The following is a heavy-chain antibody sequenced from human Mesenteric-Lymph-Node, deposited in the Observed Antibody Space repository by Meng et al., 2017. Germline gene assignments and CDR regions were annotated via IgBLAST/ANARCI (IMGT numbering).Heavy chain of an antibody. Sequence: EVRLLESGGGLVQPGGSLSLSCAVSGFIFSDYAMSWVRQAPGKGLEWVAPISGTGGNTYYADSVKGRFTVSRDNPKNTLYLQMNSLRVDDTAVYYCAKMEPGWYVKTWGQGTLVTVSS. V-gene: IGHV3-23*01. CDR3: AKMEPGWYVKT. J-gene: IGHJ5*02. CDR2: ISGTGGNT. D-gene: IGHD6-19*01. CDR1: GFIFSDYA.